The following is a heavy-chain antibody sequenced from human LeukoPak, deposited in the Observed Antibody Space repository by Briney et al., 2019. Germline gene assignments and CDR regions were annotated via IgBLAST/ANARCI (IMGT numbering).Heavy chain of an antibody. CDR3: ARGIMITFGGP. CDR2: IYHSGGT. D-gene: IGHD3-16*01. V-gene: IGHV4-38-2*01. CDR1: GYSISSGYY. J-gene: IGHJ4*02. Sequence: PSETLSLTCAVSGYSISSGYYWGWIRQPPGKGLEWIGSIYHSGGTYYNLSLKSRVTISVDTSKNQFSLKLSSVTAADTAAYYCARGIMITFGGPWGQGTLVTVSS.